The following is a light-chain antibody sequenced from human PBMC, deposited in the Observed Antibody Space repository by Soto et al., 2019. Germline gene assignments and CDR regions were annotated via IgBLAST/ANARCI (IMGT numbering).Light chain of an antibody. Sequence: EIVLTQSPGTLSLSPGERATLSCRASQSVNSGYLAWYQQKPGQAPRFLLYAASNRTTGIPDRFSGSGSGTDFTLTISRMEPEDFAVYSCQQYGSSPYTFGQGTKLEI. CDR1: QSVNSGY. J-gene: IGKJ2*01. V-gene: IGKV3-20*01. CDR2: AAS. CDR3: QQYGSSPYT.